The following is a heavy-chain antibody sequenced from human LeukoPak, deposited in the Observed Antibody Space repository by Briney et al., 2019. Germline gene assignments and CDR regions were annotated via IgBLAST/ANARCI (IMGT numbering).Heavy chain of an antibody. V-gene: IGHV4-59*11. CDR2: IYYSGST. CDR3: ARYLVVPAAIEYYFDY. J-gene: IGHJ4*02. CDR1: GGSISSHY. D-gene: IGHD2-2*01. Sequence: PSETLSLTCTVSGGSISSHYWSWIRKPPGKGLEWIGYIYYSGSTNYNPSLKSRVTISVDTSKNQFSLKLSSVTAADTAVYYCARYLVVPAAIEYYFDYWGQGTLVTVSS.